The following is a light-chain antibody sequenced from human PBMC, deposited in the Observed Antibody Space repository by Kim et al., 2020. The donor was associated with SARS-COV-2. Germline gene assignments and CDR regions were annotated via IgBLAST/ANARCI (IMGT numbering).Light chain of an antibody. CDR3: QQSYSTPYT. J-gene: IGKJ2*01. Sequence: SASVGDRVTITCRASQNISNYLNWYQQKPGKAPKLLIYAASSLQSGVPSRFSGSGSGTDFTLTISSLQPEDFATYYCQQSYSTPYTFGQGTKLEI. V-gene: IGKV1-39*01. CDR1: QNISNY. CDR2: AAS.